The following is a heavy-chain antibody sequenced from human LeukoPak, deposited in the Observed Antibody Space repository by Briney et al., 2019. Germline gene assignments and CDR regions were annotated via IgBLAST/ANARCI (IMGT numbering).Heavy chain of an antibody. CDR2: IYSSGST. CDR3: ARGLKGYCSSTSCYPSRFDP. CDR1: GGSISSNY. J-gene: IGHJ5*02. V-gene: IGHV4-4*07. Sequence: SETLSLTCTVSGGSISSNYWSWIRQPAGKGLEWIGRIYSSGSTNYNPSLKSRVSMSADTSKNQFSLNLSSVTAADTAVYYCARGLKGYCSSTSCYPSRFDPWGQGTLVTVSS. D-gene: IGHD2-2*01.